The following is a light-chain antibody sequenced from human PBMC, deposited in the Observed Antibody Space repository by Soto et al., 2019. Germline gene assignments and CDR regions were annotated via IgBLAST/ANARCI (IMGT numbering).Light chain of an antibody. Sequence: EIVMTQSPATLSVSPGERATLSCRASQSVSSNLDWYQQKPGQAPRLLIYGASTRATGIPARFSGSGSGTEFTLTISSLQSEDFAVYYCQQYNNWPPWTFGQGTTVEIK. J-gene: IGKJ1*01. V-gene: IGKV3-15*01. CDR3: QQYNNWPPWT. CDR2: GAS. CDR1: QSVSSN.